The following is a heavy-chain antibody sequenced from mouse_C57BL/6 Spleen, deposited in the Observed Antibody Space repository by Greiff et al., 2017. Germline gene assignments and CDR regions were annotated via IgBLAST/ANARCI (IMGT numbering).Heavy chain of an antibody. CDR1: GFSLTSYG. D-gene: IGHD1-1*01. V-gene: IGHV2-2*01. Sequence: VKLVESGPGLVQPSQSLSITCTASGFSLTSYGVHWVRQSPGKGLEWLGVIWSGGSTDYNAAFISRLSISKDNTKSQVFFKMNSLQADDTAIYYCARSVTTVVARYYYAMDYWGQGTSVTVSA. J-gene: IGHJ4*01. CDR2: IWSGGST. CDR3: ARSVTTVVARYYYAMDY.